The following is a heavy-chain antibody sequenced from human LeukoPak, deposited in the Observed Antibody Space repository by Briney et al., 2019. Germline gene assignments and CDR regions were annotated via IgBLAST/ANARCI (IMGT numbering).Heavy chain of an antibody. CDR1: GGSFSGYY. CDR2: INHSGTT. CDR3: ARAPYYGSGSYYIYNWFDP. D-gene: IGHD3-10*01. V-gene: IGHV4-34*01. J-gene: IGHJ5*02. Sequence: SETLSLTCAVYGGSFSGYYWSWIRQPPGKGLEWIGEINHSGTTNYNPSFKSRITISLDTSKNQFSLKLSSVTAADTAVYYCARAPYYGSGSYYIYNWFDPWGQGTLVTVSS.